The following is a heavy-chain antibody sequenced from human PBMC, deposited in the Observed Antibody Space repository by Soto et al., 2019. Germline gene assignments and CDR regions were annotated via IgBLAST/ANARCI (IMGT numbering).Heavy chain of an antibody. CDR2: INAGNGNT. J-gene: IGHJ6*03. Sequence: QVQLVQSGAEVKKPGASVKVSCKASGYTFTSYAMHWVRQAPGQRLEWMGWINAGNGNTKYSQKFQGRVTITRDTSASTAYMELSSLRSEDTAVYYCARGPAFWSGYSYYYYYYMDVWGKGTTVTVSS. CDR1: GYTFTSYA. CDR3: ARGPAFWSGYSYYYYYYMDV. D-gene: IGHD3-3*01. V-gene: IGHV1-3*01.